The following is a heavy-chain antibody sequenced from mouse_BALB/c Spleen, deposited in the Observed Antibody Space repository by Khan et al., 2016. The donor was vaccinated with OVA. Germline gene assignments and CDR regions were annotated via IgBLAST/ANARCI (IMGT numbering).Heavy chain of an antibody. J-gene: IGHJ3*01. Sequence: EVELVESGGGLVKPGGSLKLSCAASGFTFSDYYMYWVRQTPEKRLEWVANISDGGSYTYYTDSVKGRFTICRDDAKNNLYLQMSSLKSEDTAIYYCVRGYYGDPFAYWGQGTLVTVSA. D-gene: IGHD2-13*01. CDR2: ISDGGSYT. CDR1: GFTFSDYY. V-gene: IGHV5-4*02. CDR3: VRGYYGDPFAY.